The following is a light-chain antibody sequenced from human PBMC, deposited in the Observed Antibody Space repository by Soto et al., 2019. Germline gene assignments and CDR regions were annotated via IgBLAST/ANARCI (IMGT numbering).Light chain of an antibody. CDR2: GNS. J-gene: IGLJ2*01. CDR3: QSYDTGLTGHVL. CDR1: SSNIGARYD. Sequence: QSVLTQPPSVSGAPGQRVTISCTGSSSNIGARYDVHWYQQLPGTAPKLLIYGNSNRPSGVPDRFSGSKSGTSASLAITGLQAEDEAEYYCQSYDTGLTGHVLFGGGTKVTVL. V-gene: IGLV1-40*01.